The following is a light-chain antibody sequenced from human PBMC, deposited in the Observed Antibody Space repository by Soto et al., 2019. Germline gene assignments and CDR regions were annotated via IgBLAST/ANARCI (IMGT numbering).Light chain of an antibody. CDR2: DAS. CDR3: QQYNSYSPALT. J-gene: IGKJ4*01. CDR1: QSISSW. V-gene: IGKV1-5*01. Sequence: DIKMYQSPSTLSASVGDRVTITCRAIQSISSWLAWYQQKPGKAPKPLIYDASSLESGVPSRFSGSGSGTEFTLTISSLQPDDFATYYCQQYNSYSPALTFGGGTKVDIK.